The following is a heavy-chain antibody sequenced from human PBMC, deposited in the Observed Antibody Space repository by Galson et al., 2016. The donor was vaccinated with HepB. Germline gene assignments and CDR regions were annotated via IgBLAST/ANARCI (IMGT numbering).Heavy chain of an antibody. CDR2: ITYDASGT. CDR1: GFVFSGFS. CDR3: ARDPQYQLTNYYYYGMDV. V-gene: IGHV3-74*01. D-gene: IGHD2-2*01. J-gene: IGHJ6*02. Sequence: SLRLSCAASGFVFSGFSMNWVRQAPGKGLMWVSRITYDASGTSYADSVKGRFTISRDNAKNTLYLQMNSLRAEDTAVYYCARDPQYQLTNYYYYGMDVWGQGTTVTV.